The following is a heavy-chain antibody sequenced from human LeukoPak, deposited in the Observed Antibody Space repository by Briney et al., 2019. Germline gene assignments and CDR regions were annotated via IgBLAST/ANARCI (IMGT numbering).Heavy chain of an antibody. CDR2: ISAYNGNT. V-gene: IGHV1-18*01. Sequence: GASVTVSCTASGYTFTSYGISWVRQAPGQGLEWMGWISAYNGNTNYAQKLQGRVTMTTDTSTSTAYMELRSLRSDDTAVYYCARVNYYDSSGYYYGDDYWGQGTLVTVSS. J-gene: IGHJ4*02. D-gene: IGHD3-22*01. CDR1: GYTFTSYG. CDR3: ARVNYYDSSGYYYGDDY.